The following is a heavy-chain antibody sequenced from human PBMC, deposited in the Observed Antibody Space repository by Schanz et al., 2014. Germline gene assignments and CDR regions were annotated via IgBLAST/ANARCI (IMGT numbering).Heavy chain of an antibody. Sequence: EVQLLESGGGLVQPGGSLRLSCAASGFTFSSYAMSWVRQAPGKGLEWVSAISGGGGTTYYADSVKGRFTISRDNSKNTLYLQMNSLRAEDTAVYYCAKDRSRDYDSSGYFDYWGQGTLVTVSS. D-gene: IGHD3-22*01. V-gene: IGHV3-23*01. J-gene: IGHJ4*02. CDR2: ISGGGGTT. CDR1: GFTFSSYA. CDR3: AKDRSRDYDSSGYFDY.